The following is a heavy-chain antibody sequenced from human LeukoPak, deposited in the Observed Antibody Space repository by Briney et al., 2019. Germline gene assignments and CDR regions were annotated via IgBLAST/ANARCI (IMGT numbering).Heavy chain of an antibody. J-gene: IGHJ3*02. D-gene: IGHD3-10*01. Sequence: PGGSLRLSCAASGFTVSSNYMNWVRQAPGKGLEWVSSIATSSDYIYYAGSLKGRFTISRDNAKNSLYLHMNSLRPDDPSEYYSARGRSITIRRGVAISDGFDIWGQGTKVTVS. CDR2: IATSSDYI. V-gene: IGHV3-21*06. CDR1: GFTVSSNY. CDR3: ARGRSITIRRGVAISDGFDI.